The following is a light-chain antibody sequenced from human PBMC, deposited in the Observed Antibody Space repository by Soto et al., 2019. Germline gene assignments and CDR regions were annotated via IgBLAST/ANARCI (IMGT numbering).Light chain of an antibody. Sequence: EVVLTQSPATLSLSPGERATLSCRASQSVNRFLAWYQQKPGQAPRLLIYDASNRATGIPARFSGRGSGTDFALTISSLEPEDFAVYYCQQHYNPWTFGQGTKVEIK. V-gene: IGKV3-11*01. CDR3: QQHYNPWT. J-gene: IGKJ1*01. CDR2: DAS. CDR1: QSVNRF.